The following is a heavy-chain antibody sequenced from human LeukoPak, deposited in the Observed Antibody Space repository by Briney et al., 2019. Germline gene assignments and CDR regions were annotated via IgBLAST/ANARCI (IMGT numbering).Heavy chain of an antibody. Sequence: GGSLRLSCAASGFTFGNYWMSWVRQAPGKGLEWVANIKQDGSEKYYVDSVKGRFTISRDNAKNSLYLQMNSLRAEDTAVYYCARTRITMIVGLASRFDYWGQGTLVTVSS. CDR3: ARTRITMIVGLASRFDY. D-gene: IGHD3-22*01. J-gene: IGHJ4*02. CDR2: IKQDGSEK. V-gene: IGHV3-7*01. CDR1: GFTFGNYW.